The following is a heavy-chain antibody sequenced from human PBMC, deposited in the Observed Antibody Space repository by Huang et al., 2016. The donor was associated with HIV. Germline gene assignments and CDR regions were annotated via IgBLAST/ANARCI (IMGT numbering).Heavy chain of an antibody. V-gene: IGHV1-3*01. CDR3: ARGWLQLWYLAD. J-gene: IGHJ4*02. CDR2: SNAGTGDT. Sequence: QVQLVQSGPEVKSPGASVKVTCKASGYTFTNFAVLWVRQAPGQRPEWLGGSNAGTGDTNYSQKFQGRVTISRDTSTSTAYLELSSLSSEDTAIYFCARGWLQLWYLADWGQGSLVTVSS. CDR1: GYTFTNFA. D-gene: IGHD5-12*01.